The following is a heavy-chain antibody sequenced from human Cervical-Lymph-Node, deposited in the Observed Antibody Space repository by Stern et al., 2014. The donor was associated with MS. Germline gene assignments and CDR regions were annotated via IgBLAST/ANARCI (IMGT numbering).Heavy chain of an antibody. V-gene: IGHV4-59*01. CDR3: AREEGRDF. Sequence: QVQLVESGPGLVKPSETLSLTCTVSGGPITNYYWRWIRQPPGKGLEWIGYIYDSGRTNYNPSLKSRVSMSVDTSKNQFSLNLRSVTAADTAVYYCAREEGRDFWGQGTLVTVSS. CDR1: GGPITNYY. CDR2: IYDSGRT. J-gene: IGHJ4*02.